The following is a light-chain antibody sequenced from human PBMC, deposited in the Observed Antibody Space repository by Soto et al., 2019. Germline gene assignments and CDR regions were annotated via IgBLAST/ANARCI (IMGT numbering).Light chain of an antibody. CDR3: QQYSSWPWT. CDR1: QSVISSY. J-gene: IGKJ1*01. CDR2: GAS. V-gene: IGKV3-20*01. Sequence: IVFTLYPCTRLLSTFYRATLSCMSMQSVISSYLAWYQQKPGQVPRLFIYGASRRATGIPDRFSGSGSGTDFTLTISRLQPEDFAVYYCQQYSSWPWTFGQGTKVDI.